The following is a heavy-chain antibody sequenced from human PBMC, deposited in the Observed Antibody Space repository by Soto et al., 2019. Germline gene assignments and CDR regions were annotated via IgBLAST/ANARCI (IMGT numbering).Heavy chain of an antibody. V-gene: IGHV4-30-2*01. D-gene: IGHD3-10*01. CDR1: GGSISSGGYS. Sequence: QLQLQESGSGLVKPSQTLSLTCAVSGGSISSGGYSWSWIRQPPGKGLEWIGYIYHSGSTYYNPSPKSRVTISVDRSKNQFSLNLSSVTAADTAVYYCARAIGWFGELLGGYYFDYWGQGTLVTVSS. CDR3: ARAIGWFGELLGGYYFDY. CDR2: IYHSGST. J-gene: IGHJ4*02.